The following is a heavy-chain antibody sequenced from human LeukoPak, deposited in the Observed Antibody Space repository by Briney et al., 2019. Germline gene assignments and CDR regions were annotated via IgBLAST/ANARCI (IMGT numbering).Heavy chain of an antibody. CDR2: LHTSGST. V-gene: IGHV4-4*07. D-gene: IGHD4-17*01. CDR3: ARDFGYGDYFFDD. J-gene: IGHJ4*02. CDR1: GGSISSYY. Sequence: SETLSLTCAVSGGSISSYYWSWIRQPAGEGLEWIGRLHTSGSTHYNPSLKSRVTMSVDTSKNQFSLKLSSVTAADTAVYYCARDFGYGDYFFDDWGQGTLVTVSS.